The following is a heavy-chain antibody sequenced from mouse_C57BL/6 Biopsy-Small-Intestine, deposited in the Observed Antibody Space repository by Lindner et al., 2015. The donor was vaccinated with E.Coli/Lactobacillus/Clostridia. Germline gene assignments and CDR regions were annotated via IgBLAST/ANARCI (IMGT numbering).Heavy chain of an antibody. V-gene: IGHV1-81*01. CDR1: GYTFISFG. CDR3: ARSGVSWFPY. Sequence: VQLQESGAELARPGASVKLSCKASGYTFISFGISWVKQRTGQGLEWIGEIFPRSADTYYTEKFKGKATLTADKSSSTAYMELRSLTSEDSAVYFCARSGVSWFPYWGQGTLVTVSA. D-gene: IGHD3-2*02. J-gene: IGHJ3*01. CDR2: IFPRSADT.